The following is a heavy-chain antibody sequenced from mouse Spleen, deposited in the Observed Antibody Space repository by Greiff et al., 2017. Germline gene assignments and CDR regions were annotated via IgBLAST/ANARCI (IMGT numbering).Heavy chain of an antibody. CDR1: GFTFSSYA. Sequence: EVKLMESGGGLVKPGGSLKLSCAASGFTFSSYAMSWVRQTPEKRLEWVATISDGGSYTYYPDNVKGRFTISRDNAKNNLYLQMSHLKSEDTAMYYCARPPYYYGSIYYFDYWGQGTTLTVSS. CDR3: ARPPYYYGSIYYFDY. V-gene: IGHV5-4*03. J-gene: IGHJ2*01. D-gene: IGHD1-1*01. CDR2: ISDGGSYT.